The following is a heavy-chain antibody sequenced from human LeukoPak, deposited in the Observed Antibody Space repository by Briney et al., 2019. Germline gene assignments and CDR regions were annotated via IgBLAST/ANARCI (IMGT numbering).Heavy chain of an antibody. CDR3: AKGKGGDYLPLDL. Sequence: PGGSLRLSCAASGFTFPTYVMTWVRQAPGKALEWVSSISAPGGSTYYAGSVKGRFTISRDNSKNTLFLQMNSLRADDTAVYYCAKGKGGDYLPLDLWGRGTLVTVSS. CDR2: ISAPGGST. CDR1: GFTFPTYV. J-gene: IGHJ2*01. V-gene: IGHV3-23*01. D-gene: IGHD2-21*02.